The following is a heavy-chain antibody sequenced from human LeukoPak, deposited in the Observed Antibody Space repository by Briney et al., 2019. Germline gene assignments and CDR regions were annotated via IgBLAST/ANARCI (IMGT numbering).Heavy chain of an antibody. J-gene: IGHJ4*02. CDR2: IIPILGIA. V-gene: IGHV1-69*04. CDR1: GGTFSSYA. D-gene: IGHD3-22*01. Sequence: SVKVSCKASGGTFSSYAISWVRQAPGQGLEWMGRIIPILGIANYAQKFQGRVTITADKSTSTAYMELSSLRSEDTAVYYCARDGQKYYDSSGYYGYWGQGTLVTVSS. CDR3: ARDGQKYYDSSGYYGY.